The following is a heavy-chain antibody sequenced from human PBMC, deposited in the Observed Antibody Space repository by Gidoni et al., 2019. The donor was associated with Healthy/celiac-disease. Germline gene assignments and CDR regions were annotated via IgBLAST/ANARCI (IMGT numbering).Heavy chain of an antibody. Sequence: EVQLLESGGGLVQPGGSLRLSCAASGFIFSSYAMSWFRQAPGKGLEWVSAMSGSGGSTYYADSVKGRFTISRDNSKNTLYLQMNSLRAEDTAVYYWAKDLALGYGDYFFYYYYGMDVWGQGTTVTVSS. V-gene: IGHV3-23*01. D-gene: IGHD4-17*01. CDR2: MSGSGGST. CDR3: AKDLALGYGDYFFYYYYGMDV. J-gene: IGHJ6*02. CDR1: GFIFSSYA.